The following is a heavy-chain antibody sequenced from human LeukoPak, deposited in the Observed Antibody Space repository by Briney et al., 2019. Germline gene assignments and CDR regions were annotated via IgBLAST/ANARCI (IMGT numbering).Heavy chain of an antibody. D-gene: IGHD2-8*01. Sequence: ASVKVSCKASGYTFTGYYMHWVRQAPGQGLEWMGWINPNSGGTNYAQKFQGRVTMARDTSISTAYMELSRLRSDDTAVYYCARAELSLRYCTNGVCYYYYYGMDVWGQGTTVTVSS. CDR1: GYTFTGYY. CDR3: ARAELSLRYCTNGVCYYYYYGMDV. CDR2: INPNSGGT. V-gene: IGHV1-2*02. J-gene: IGHJ6*02.